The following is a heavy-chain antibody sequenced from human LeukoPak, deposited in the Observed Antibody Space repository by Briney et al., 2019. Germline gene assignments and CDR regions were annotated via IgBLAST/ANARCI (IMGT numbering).Heavy chain of an antibody. Sequence: GGSLRLSCAASGFNFGIYSLNWVRQAPGKGLEWLSYISAGSTIYYADSVKGRFTISRDNANNLLYLQMNSLRAEDTAVYYCARDLFGTYDSDYWGQGILVTVSS. CDR3: ARDLFGTYDSDY. CDR1: GFNFGIYS. J-gene: IGHJ4*02. D-gene: IGHD5-12*01. V-gene: IGHV3-48*01. CDR2: ISAGSTI.